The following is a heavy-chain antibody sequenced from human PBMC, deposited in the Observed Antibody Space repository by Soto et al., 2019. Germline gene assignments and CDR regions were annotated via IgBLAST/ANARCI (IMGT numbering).Heavy chain of an antibody. D-gene: IGHD3-22*01. CDR2: IYFSGTT. CDR3: ARRDRSGFSYWLDT. J-gene: IGHJ5*02. V-gene: IGHV4-31*03. CDR1: GGSISSGDYY. Sequence: QVQLQESGPGLVKPSQTLSLTYTVSGGSISSGDYYWSWIRQHPGKGLEWIGTIYFSGTTYYNPSLKSRVTISVDTSKNQFSLNLSSVTAADTAVYYCARRDRSGFSYWLDTWGQGTLVTVSS.